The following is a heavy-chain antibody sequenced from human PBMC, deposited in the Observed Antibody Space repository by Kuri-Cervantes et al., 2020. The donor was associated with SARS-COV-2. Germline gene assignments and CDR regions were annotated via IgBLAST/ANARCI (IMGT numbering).Heavy chain of an antibody. Sequence: GESLKISCAASGFTVSSNYMSWVRQAPGKGLEWVSVIYSGGSTYYADTVKGRFTISRDNSKNTLYLQMNSLRAEDTAVYYCAREPAAADMGCITDYWGQGTLVTVSS. V-gene: IGHV3-53*01. CDR3: AREPAAADMGCITDY. J-gene: IGHJ4*02. CDR2: IYSGGST. CDR1: GFTVSSNY. D-gene: IGHD6-13*01.